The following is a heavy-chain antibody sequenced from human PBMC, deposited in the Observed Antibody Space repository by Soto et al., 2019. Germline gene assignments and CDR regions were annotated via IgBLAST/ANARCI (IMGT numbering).Heavy chain of an antibody. CDR2: ISDIGST. Sequence: TLSLTCAVSSGSISSNKWWSWVRQPPEKGLEWIAEISDIGSTNYNPSLKSRVTISVDRSKNQFSLKVNSVTAADTAVYYCARFYCTSTTCYIDSWGRGILVTVSS. V-gene: IGHV4-4*02. J-gene: IGHJ4*02. D-gene: IGHD2-2*02. CDR3: ARFYCTSTTCYIDS. CDR1: SGSISSNKW.